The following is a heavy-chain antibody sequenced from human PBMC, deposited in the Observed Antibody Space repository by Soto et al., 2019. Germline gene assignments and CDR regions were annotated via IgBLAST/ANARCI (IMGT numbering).Heavy chain of an antibody. Sequence: EVQLLESGGGLVQPGGSLRLSCATSGFTFSSYAMSWVRQAPVKGLEWVSAMSGSGGSRYDADSVKGRFTISRDNSKSTLYLQMNSLRAEDTAVYYCATIFRYGDPEYWGQGVLVTVSS. CDR2: MSGSGGSR. J-gene: IGHJ4*02. V-gene: IGHV3-23*01. CDR3: ATIFRYGDPEY. CDR1: GFTFSSYA. D-gene: IGHD2-21*02.